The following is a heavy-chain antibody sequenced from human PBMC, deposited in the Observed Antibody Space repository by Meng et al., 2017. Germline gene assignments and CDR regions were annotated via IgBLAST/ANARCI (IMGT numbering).Heavy chain of an antibody. CDR2: ISYDGSNK. CDR3: ASMGY. Sequence: VQRVGSGGGVVQPGRSLGLSCAASGFPFSSYAMHWVRQAPGKGLEWVAVISYDGSNKYYADSVKGRFTISRDNSKNTLYLQMNSLRAEDTAVYYCASMGYWGQGTLVTVSS. D-gene: IGHD3-10*01. V-gene: IGHV3-30*01. CDR1: GFPFSSYA. J-gene: IGHJ4*02.